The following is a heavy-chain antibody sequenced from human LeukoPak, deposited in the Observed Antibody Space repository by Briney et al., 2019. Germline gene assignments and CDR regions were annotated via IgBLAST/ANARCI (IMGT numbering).Heavy chain of an antibody. D-gene: IGHD6-13*01. CDR3: ARNPPAAGQYYYYYYYMDV. V-gene: IGHV1-18*01. Sequence: ASVKVSCKASGYTFTSYGISWVRQAPGQGLEWMGWISAYNGNTNYAQKLQGRVTMTTDTSTSTAYMELRSLRSDDTAVYYCARNPPAAGQYYYYYYYMDVWGKGTPVTVSS. J-gene: IGHJ6*03. CDR1: GYTFTSYG. CDR2: ISAYNGNT.